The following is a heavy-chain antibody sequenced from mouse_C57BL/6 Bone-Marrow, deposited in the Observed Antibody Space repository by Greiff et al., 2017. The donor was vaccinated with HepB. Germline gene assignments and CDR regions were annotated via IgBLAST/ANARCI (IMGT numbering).Heavy chain of an antibody. CDR2: ISYDGSN. D-gene: IGHD2-4*01. CDR1: GYSITSGYY. V-gene: IGHV3-6*01. CDR3: ARDLGEIYYDYDGRYFDV. Sequence: EVKLMESGPGLVKPSQSLSLTCSVTGYSITSGYYWNWIRQFPGNKLEWMGYISYDGSNKYNPSLKNRISITRDTSKNQFFLKLNSVTTEDTATYYCARDLGEIYYDYDGRYFDVWGTGTPVTVSS. J-gene: IGHJ1*03.